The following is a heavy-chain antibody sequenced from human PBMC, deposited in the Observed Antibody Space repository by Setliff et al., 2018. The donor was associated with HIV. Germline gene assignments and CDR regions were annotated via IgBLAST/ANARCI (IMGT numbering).Heavy chain of an antibody. CDR1: GGSISSYY. D-gene: IGHD3-3*01. Sequence: SETLSLTCTVSGGSISSYYWSWIRQPPGKGLEWIGYIYYSGSTNYNPSLKSRVTISLDTSKNQVFLKLTSVTAADTAVYYCARDLGRITLSGVNEGWFDPWGQGTPVTVSS. CDR3: ARDLGRITLSGVNEGWFDP. CDR2: IYYSGST. J-gene: IGHJ5*02. V-gene: IGHV4-59*01.